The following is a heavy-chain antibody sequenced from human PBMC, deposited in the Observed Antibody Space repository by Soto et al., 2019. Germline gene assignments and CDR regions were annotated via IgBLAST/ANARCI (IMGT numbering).Heavy chain of an antibody. D-gene: IGHD4-17*01. J-gene: IGHJ4*02. Sequence: GGSLRLSCAASGFTFSSYAMHWVRQAPGKGLEYVSAISSNGGSTYYANSVKGRFTISRDNSKNTLYLQMGSLRAEDMAVYYCAREGYGDWGPYFDYWGQGTLVTVSS. CDR2: ISSNGGST. CDR1: GFTFSSYA. CDR3: AREGYGDWGPYFDY. V-gene: IGHV3-64*01.